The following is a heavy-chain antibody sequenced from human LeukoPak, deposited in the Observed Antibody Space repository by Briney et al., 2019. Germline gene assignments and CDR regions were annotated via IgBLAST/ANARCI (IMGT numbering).Heavy chain of an antibody. Sequence: QPQTPPILSHAAAGVTFRRKGKHWVREASFRELEWVAIIWYDGSNRYYADSVKGRFTISRDNSKNTLYLQMNSLRAEDTAVYYCAKDMILVEANFDYWGQGILVTVSS. CDR3: AKDMILVEANFDY. V-gene: IGHV3-33*06. CDR1: GVTFRRKG. J-gene: IGHJ4*02. D-gene: IGHD2-8*02. CDR2: IWYDGSNR.